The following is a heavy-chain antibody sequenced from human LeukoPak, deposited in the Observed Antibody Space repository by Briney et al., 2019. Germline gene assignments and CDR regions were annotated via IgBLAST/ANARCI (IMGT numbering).Heavy chain of an antibody. V-gene: IGHV1-2*02. CDR2: INPNSGGT. Sequence: ASVKVSCKASGYTFTSYDINWVRQATGQGLEWMGWINPNSGGTNYAQKFQGRVTMTRDTSISTAYMELSRLRSDDTAVYYCATGYSGSYGRFDYWGQGTLVTVSS. CDR1: GYTFTSYD. D-gene: IGHD1-26*01. J-gene: IGHJ4*02. CDR3: ATGYSGSYGRFDY.